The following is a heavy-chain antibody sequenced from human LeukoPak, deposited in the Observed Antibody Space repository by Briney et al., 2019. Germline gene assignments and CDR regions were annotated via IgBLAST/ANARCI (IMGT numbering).Heavy chain of an antibody. Sequence: GGSLRLSCAASGFTVSSNYMSWVRQAPGKGLERVSVIYSGGSTYYADSVKGRFTISRDNSKNMLYLQMNSLRAEDTAVYYCAVYSSGWTDYFDYWGQGTLVTVSS. J-gene: IGHJ4*02. CDR3: AVYSSGWTDYFDY. CDR1: GFTVSSNY. V-gene: IGHV3-53*01. CDR2: IYSGGST. D-gene: IGHD6-19*01.